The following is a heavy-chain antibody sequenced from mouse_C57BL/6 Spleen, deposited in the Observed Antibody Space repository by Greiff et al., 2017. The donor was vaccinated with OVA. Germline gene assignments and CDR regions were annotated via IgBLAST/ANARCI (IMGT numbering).Heavy chain of an antibody. CDR1: GFTFTDYY. CDR2: IRNIANGYTT. V-gene: IGHV7-3*01. CDR3: ARGGGGFAY. J-gene: IGHJ3*01. Sequence: EVQVVESGGGLVQPGGSLSLSCAASGFTFTDYYMSWVRQPPGKALEWLGFIRNIANGYTTEYSASVKGRFTISRDNSQSILYLQMNALRAEDSATYYCARGGGGFAYWGQGTLVTVSA.